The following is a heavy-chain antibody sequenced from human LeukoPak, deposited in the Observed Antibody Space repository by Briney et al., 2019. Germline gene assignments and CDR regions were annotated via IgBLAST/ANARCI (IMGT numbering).Heavy chain of an antibody. CDR3: ARDYGGKFDS. D-gene: IGHD4-23*01. Sequence: SETLSLTCTVSGGSISSYYWSWIRQPPGKGLEWIGYIYYSWSTKFNPSLKSRLTISVDTSKNQFSLKLSSVTAADTAVYYCARDYGGKFDSWGQGTLVSVSS. CDR2: IYYSWST. V-gene: IGHV4-59*01. J-gene: IGHJ4*02. CDR1: GGSISSYY.